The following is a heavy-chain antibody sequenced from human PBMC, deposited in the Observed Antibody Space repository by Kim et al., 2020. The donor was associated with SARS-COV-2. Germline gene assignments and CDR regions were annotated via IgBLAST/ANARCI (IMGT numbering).Heavy chain of an antibody. V-gene: IGHV3-66*01. Sequence: TYYADSVKGRFTITRANSEKTLYLQMNSLRVEDTAVYYCARGLIPAAPWNYWGQGTLVSVSS. CDR2: T. J-gene: IGHJ4*02. D-gene: IGHD2-2*01. CDR3: ARGLIPAAPWNY.